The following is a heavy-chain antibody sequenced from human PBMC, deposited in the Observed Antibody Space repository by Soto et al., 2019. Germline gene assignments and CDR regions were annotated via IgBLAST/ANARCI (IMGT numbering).Heavy chain of an antibody. Sequence: EVQLLESGGGLVQPGGSLRLSCAASGFTFSSYAMSWVRQAPGKGLEWVSAISGSGGSTYYAVSVKGRFTISRDNSKNTLYLQMNSLRAEDTAVYYCAKDFLGFYRGRCHWGQGTLVTVSS. CDR1: GFTFSSYA. CDR2: ISGSGGST. V-gene: IGHV3-23*01. CDR3: AKDFLGFYRGRCH. D-gene: IGHD1-26*01. J-gene: IGHJ4*02.